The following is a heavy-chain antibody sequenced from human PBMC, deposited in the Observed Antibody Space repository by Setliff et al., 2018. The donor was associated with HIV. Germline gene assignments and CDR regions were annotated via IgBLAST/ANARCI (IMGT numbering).Heavy chain of an antibody. CDR1: GYTFTSSY. V-gene: IGHV1-46*01. Sequence: ASVKVSCKESGYTFTSSYIHWVRQAPGQGLEWMGIVIPSTGDTNNAQNLQGRVTMNRDTSTNTVYIELSSLKSEDTAVYYCVREARGGYFDYWGQGTLVTVSS. CDR3: VREARGGYFDY. J-gene: IGHJ4*02. CDR2: VIPSTGDT. D-gene: IGHD2-15*01.